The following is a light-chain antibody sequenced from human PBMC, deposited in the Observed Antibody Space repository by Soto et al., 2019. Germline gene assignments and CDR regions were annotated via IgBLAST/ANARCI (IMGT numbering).Light chain of an antibody. J-gene: IGKJ4*01. CDR2: AAS. CDR3: LQDYNYPLT. Sequence: IQMTESASSLSASVLDRFTITCRASQGIRNDLGWYQQKPGKAPKLLIYAASSLQSGVPSRFSGSGSGTDFTLTISSLQPEDFATYYCLQDYNYPLTFGGGTKVDI. V-gene: IGKV1-6*01. CDR1: QGIRND.